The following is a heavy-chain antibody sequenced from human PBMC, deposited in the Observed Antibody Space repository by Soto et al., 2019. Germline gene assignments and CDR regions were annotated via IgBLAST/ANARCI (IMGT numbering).Heavy chain of an antibody. V-gene: IGHV3-30*18. J-gene: IGHJ4*02. Sequence: QVQLVESGGGVVQPGRSLRLSCAASGFTFTGYAMHWVRQAPGKGLEWVAVISYDGSDKFYADSVRGRFTISRDNSKKTLYLQMSSLRPEDTGVYYCAKDRTYWYYVVVVPATPDYWGQGTLVTVSS. CDR3: AKDRTYWYYVVVVPATPDY. D-gene: IGHD2-15*01. CDR1: GFTFTGYA. CDR2: ISYDGSDK.